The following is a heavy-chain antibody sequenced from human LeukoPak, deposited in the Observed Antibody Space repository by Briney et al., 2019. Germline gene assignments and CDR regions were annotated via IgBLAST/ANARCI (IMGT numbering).Heavy chain of an antibody. CDR2: INPNSGGT. CDR1: GYTFTGYY. CDR3: ASAGYSSGYCSGGSCHNGMDV. V-gene: IGHV1-2*06. J-gene: IGHJ6*02. Sequence: ASVKVSCKASGYTFTGYYMHWVRQAPGQGLEWMGRINPNSGGTNYAQKFQGRVTMTRDTSNSTAYMELSRLRSDDTAVYYCASAGYSSGYCSGGSCHNGMDVWGQGTTVTVSS. D-gene: IGHD2-15*01.